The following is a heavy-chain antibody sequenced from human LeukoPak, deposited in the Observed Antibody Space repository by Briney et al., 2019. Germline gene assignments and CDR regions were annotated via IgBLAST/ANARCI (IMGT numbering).Heavy chain of an antibody. CDR3: ARDLGYSYGGVAGGGYNWFDP. V-gene: IGHV3-66*01. D-gene: IGHD5-18*01. J-gene: IGHJ5*02. Sequence: GGSLRLSCAASGFTVSSNYMSWVRQAPGKGLEWVSVIYSGGSTYYADSVKGRFTISRDNSKNTLYLQMNSLRAEDTAVYYCARDLGYSYGGVAGGGYNWFDPWGQGTLVTVSS. CDR2: IYSGGST. CDR1: GFTVSSNY.